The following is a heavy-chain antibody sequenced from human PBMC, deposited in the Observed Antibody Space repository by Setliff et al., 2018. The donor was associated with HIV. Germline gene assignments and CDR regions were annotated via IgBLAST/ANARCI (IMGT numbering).Heavy chain of an antibody. CDR2: IFASGDT. D-gene: IGHD6-13*01. CDR3: ARTGYSSSWYLFDY. Sequence: SETLSLTCTVSDASINSYYWNWIRQPPGKGLEWIGFIFASGDTKYNPSLQSRVTISIDPSKNQFSLKLNSVTAADTAVYYCARTGYSSSWYLFDYWGQGTLVTVSS. CDR1: DASINSYY. V-gene: IGHV4-4*09. J-gene: IGHJ4*02.